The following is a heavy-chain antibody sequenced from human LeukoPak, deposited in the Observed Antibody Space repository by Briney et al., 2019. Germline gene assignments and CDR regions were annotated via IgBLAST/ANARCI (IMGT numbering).Heavy chain of an antibody. D-gene: IGHD1-7*01. CDR3: ARGPITGTGGYWFDP. V-gene: IGHV4-4*07. J-gene: IGHJ5*02. CDR1: GGSISSYY. Sequence: SETLSLTCTVSGGSISSYYWSWIRQPAGKGLEWIGRIYTSGSTNYNPSLKSRATMSVDTSKNQFSLKLSSVTAADTAVYYCARGPITGTGGYWFDPWGQGTLVTVSS. CDR2: IYTSGST.